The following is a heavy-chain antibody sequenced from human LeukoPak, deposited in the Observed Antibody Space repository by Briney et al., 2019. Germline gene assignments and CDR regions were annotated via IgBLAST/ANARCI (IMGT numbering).Heavy chain of an antibody. CDR1: GDSVSSSSVA. Sequence: SQTLSLTCAISGDSVSSSSVAWNWIRQSPSRGLEWLGRTYYRSKWYNDYAVSVKSRITINPDTSKNQFSLQLNSVTPEDTAVYYCARASYYGSGSYFHYGMDVWGQGTTVTVSS. D-gene: IGHD3-10*01. J-gene: IGHJ6*02. CDR3: ARASYYGSGSYFHYGMDV. V-gene: IGHV6-1*01. CDR2: TYYRSKWYN.